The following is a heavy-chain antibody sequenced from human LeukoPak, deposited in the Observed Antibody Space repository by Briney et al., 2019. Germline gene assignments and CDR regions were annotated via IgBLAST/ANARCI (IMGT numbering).Heavy chain of an antibody. J-gene: IGHJ4*02. CDR1: GYSISSGYY. V-gene: IGHV4-38-2*02. Sequence: SETLSLTCTVSGYSISSGYYWGWIRQPPGKGLEWIGSIYHSGSTYYNPSLKSRVTISVDTSKNQFSLKLSSVTAADTAVYYCARGYGGNSGDFDYWGQGTLVTVSS. CDR2: IYHSGST. D-gene: IGHD4-23*01. CDR3: ARGYGGNSGDFDY.